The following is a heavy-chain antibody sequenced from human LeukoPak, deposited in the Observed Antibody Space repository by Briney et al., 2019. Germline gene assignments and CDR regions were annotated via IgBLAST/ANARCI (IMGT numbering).Heavy chain of an antibody. J-gene: IGHJ4*02. CDR1: GGSFSGYY. Sequence: SETLSLTCAVYGGSFSGYYWSWIRQPPGKGLEWIGEINHSGSTNYNPSFKSRVTISVDTSKNQFSLKLSSVTAADTAVYYCARVSHLTGSSIEYYFDYWGQGTLVPSPQ. V-gene: IGHV4-34*01. D-gene: IGHD6-13*01. CDR3: ARVSHLTGSSIEYYFDY. CDR2: INHSGST.